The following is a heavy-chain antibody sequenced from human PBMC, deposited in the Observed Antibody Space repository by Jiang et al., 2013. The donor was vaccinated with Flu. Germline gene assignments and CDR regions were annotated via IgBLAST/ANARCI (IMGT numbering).Heavy chain of an antibody. CDR3: ARERGSVEAATFGFYFDF. V-gene: IGHV4-31*03. Sequence: GPGLVKPSQTLSLTCSVSGGSISSGGYYWSWIRQHPGKGLEWIGYIHSSGSTYYSPSLKSRLTISADTSKNQFSLNLTSVTAADTAVYYCARERGSVEAATFGFYFDFVGPGTLVAVSS. CDR1: GGSISSGGYY. CDR2: IHSSGST. J-gene: IGHJ4*03. D-gene: IGHD5-24*01.